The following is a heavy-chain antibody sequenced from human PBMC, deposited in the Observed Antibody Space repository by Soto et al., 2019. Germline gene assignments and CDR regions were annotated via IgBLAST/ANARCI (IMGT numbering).Heavy chain of an antibody. CDR1: GFTFSSYA. J-gene: IGHJ5*02. V-gene: IGHV3-23*01. Sequence: GGSLRLSCAASGFTFSSYAMSWVRQAPGKGLEWVSAISGSGCSTYYADSVKGRFTISRDNSKNTLYLQMNSLRAEDTAVYYCAKDSYYYDSSGLRFDPWGQGTLVTVSS. D-gene: IGHD3-22*01. CDR3: AKDSYYYDSSGLRFDP. CDR2: ISGSGCST.